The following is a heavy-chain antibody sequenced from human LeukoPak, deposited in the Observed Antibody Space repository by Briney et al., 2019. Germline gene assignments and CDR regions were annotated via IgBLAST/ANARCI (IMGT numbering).Heavy chain of an antibody. CDR1: GYTFTGYY. D-gene: IGHD1-26*01. CDR3: AREDPVFSGGSSSPFDH. V-gene: IGHV1-2*02. Sequence: ASVKVSCKASGYTFTGYYMHWVRQAPGQGLEWMGWINPNSGGTNYAQKFQGRVTMTRDTSISTAYMELSRLKSDATAVYNCAREDPVFSGGSSSPFDHWGQGTLVTVSS. CDR2: INPNSGGT. J-gene: IGHJ4*02.